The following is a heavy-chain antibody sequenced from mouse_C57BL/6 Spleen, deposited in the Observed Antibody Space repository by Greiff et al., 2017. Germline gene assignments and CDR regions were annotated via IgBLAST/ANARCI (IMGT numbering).Heavy chain of an antibody. Sequence: EVQGVESGGGLVKPGGSLKLSCAASGFTFSDYGMHWVRQAPEKGLEWVAYISSGSSTIYYADTVKGRFTISRDNAKNTLFLQMTSLRSEDTAMYYCARRAVTTNLDYWGQGTTLPVSS. J-gene: IGHJ2*01. CDR1: GFTFSDYG. CDR3: ARRAVTTNLDY. CDR2: ISSGSSTI. D-gene: IGHD2-2*01. V-gene: IGHV5-17*01.